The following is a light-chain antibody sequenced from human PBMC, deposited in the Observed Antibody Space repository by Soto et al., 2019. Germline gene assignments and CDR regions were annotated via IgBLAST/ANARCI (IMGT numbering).Light chain of an antibody. CDR2: SNN. CDR1: RSNIGSNT. J-gene: IGLJ2*01. CDR3: ATWDDSLNGHVV. Sequence: QSVLTQPPSESGTPGQRVTISCSGSRSNIGSNTVNWYQQLPGTAPKFLIYSNNQRPSGVPKRFSGSKSGTSASLAISGLQSEDEGDYYCATWDDSLNGHVVFGGGTKVTVL. V-gene: IGLV1-44*01.